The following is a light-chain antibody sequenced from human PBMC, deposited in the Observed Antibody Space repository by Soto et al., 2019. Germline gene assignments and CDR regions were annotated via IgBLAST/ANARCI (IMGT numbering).Light chain of an antibody. J-gene: IGKJ4*01. Sequence: GDRVTITCRARQSVRSWLALYQQKTGRAPKFLIYDASSLDSGVTSRFSGSGSGTEFTRTISNLQPDDFATYYWQQYDNYPLTFGGGPKVEIK. CDR3: QQYDNYPLT. CDR1: QSVRSW. V-gene: IGKV1-5*01. CDR2: DAS.